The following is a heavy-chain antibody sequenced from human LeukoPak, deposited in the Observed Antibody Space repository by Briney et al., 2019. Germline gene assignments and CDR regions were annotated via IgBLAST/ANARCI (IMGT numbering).Heavy chain of an antibody. CDR3: TRGGVYSGYD. J-gene: IGHJ4*02. CDR1: GGSFSGYY. D-gene: IGHD5-12*01. V-gene: IGHV4-34*01. CDR2: INHSGST. Sequence: SETLSLTCAVYGGSFSGYYWSWIRQPPGKGLEWIGEINHSGSTNYNPTLKSRVTISVDTSKNQFSLKLSSVTAADTAVYYCTRGGVYSGYDWGQGTQVTVSS.